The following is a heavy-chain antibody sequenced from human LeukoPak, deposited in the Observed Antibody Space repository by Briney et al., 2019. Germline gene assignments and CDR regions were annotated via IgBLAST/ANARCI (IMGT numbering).Heavy chain of an antibody. D-gene: IGHD6-19*01. CDR1: GFTFSSYG. J-gene: IGHJ4*02. CDR2: IWYDGSNK. Sequence: GGSLRLSCAASGFTFSSYGMHWVRKAPGKGLEWVAVIWYDGSNKYYADSVKGRFTISRDNSKNTLYLQMNSLRAEDTAVYYCASSHSSGWYALSYWGQGTLVTVSS. CDR3: ASSHSSGWYALSY. V-gene: IGHV3-33*01.